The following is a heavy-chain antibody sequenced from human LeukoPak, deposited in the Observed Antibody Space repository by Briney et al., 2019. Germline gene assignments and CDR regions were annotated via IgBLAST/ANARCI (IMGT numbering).Heavy chain of an antibody. CDR3: AKDRGSYLAY. CDR1: GFTFSSYS. CDR2: ITRSSIYI. J-gene: IGHJ4*02. D-gene: IGHD1-26*01. Sequence: PGGSLRLSCAASGFTFSSYSMNWVRQAPGKGLEWVSCITRSSIYIYYADSVKGRFTISRDNSKNTLYLQMNSLRAEDTAVYYCAKDRGSYLAYWGQGTLVTVSS. V-gene: IGHV3-21*01.